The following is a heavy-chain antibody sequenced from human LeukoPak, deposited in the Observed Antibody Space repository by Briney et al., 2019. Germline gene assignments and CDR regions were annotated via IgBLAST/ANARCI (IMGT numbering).Heavy chain of an antibody. V-gene: IGHV3-21*01. Sequence: GGYLRLSCAASGFTFSSYSMNWVRQAPGKGLEWVSSISSSSSYIYYADSVKGRFTISRDNAKNSLYLQMNSLRAEDTAVYYCARVELRSDAFDIWGQGTMVTVSS. CDR1: GFTFSSYS. CDR3: ARVELRSDAFDI. CDR2: ISSSSSYI. D-gene: IGHD1-7*01. J-gene: IGHJ3*02.